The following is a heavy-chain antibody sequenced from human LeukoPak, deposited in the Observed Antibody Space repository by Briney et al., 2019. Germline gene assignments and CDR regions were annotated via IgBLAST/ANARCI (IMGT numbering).Heavy chain of an antibody. D-gene: IGHD5-18*01. CDR3: ARSSQNVDTAMVADY. CDR2: ISAYNGNT. Sequence: ASVKVSCKASGYTFTSYGISWVRQAPGQGLEWMGWISAYNGNTNYAQKLQGRVTMTTDTSTSTAYMELRSLRSDDTAVYYCARSSQNVDTAMVADYWGQGTLVTVSS. J-gene: IGHJ4*02. V-gene: IGHV1-18*01. CDR1: GYTFTSYG.